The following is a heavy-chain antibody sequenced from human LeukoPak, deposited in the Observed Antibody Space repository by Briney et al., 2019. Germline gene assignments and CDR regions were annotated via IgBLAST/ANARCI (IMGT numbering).Heavy chain of an antibody. J-gene: IGHJ3*02. D-gene: IGHD3-22*01. CDR2: IKQDGSEK. CDR3: ARDFDSSGYYYDDAFDI. Sequence: PGGSLRLSCAASGFTFSSYWMSWVRQAPGKGLEWVANIKQDGSEKYYVDSVKGRFTISRDNAKNSLYLQMNSLRAEDTAVYYCARDFDSSGYYYDDAFDIWGQGTMVTVSS. V-gene: IGHV3-7*03. CDR1: GFTFSSYW.